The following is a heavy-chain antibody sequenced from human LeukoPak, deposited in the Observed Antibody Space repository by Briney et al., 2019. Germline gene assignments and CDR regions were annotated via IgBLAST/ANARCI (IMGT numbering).Heavy chain of an antibody. CDR3: ARSGVTIFGVVIMPFDY. D-gene: IGHD3-3*01. Sequence: ASVKVSCKASGYTFTSYGISWVRQAPGQGLEWMGWISAYNGNTNYAQKLQGRVTMTTDTSTSTAYTELRSLRSDDTAVYYCARSGVTIFGVVIMPFDYWGQGTLVTVSS. CDR2: ISAYNGNT. V-gene: IGHV1-18*01. J-gene: IGHJ4*02. CDR1: GYTFTSYG.